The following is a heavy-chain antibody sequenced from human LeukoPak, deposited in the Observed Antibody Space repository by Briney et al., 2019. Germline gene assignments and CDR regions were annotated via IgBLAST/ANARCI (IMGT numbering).Heavy chain of an antibody. CDR2: IGGSGGAI. V-gene: IGHV3-23*01. J-gene: IGHJ4*02. D-gene: IGHD6-13*01. Sequence: GGSLRLSCGASGFTFSRYAMSWVRQAPGKGLQWVSEIGGSGGAIYYADSVKGRFTISRDNSKNTLFLEMNSLRAEDTAVYYCAKASSSWTPYFDYWGQGTLVTVSS. CDR3: AKASSSWTPYFDY. CDR1: GFTFSRYA.